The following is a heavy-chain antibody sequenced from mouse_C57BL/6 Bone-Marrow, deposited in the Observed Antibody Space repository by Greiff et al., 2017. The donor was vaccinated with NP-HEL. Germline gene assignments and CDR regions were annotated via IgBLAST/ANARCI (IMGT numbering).Heavy chain of an antibody. Sequence: VQLQQPGAELVRPGASVKLSCTASGFNIKDDYMHWVKQRPEQGLEWIGGIDPENGDTEYASKFQGKATITADTSSNPAYLQLSSLTSEDTAVYYCIQLGPGLAYWGQGTLVTVSA. CDR2: IDPENGDT. CDR1: GFNIKDDY. D-gene: IGHD4-1*02. CDR3: IQLGPGLAY. V-gene: IGHV14-4*01. J-gene: IGHJ3*01.